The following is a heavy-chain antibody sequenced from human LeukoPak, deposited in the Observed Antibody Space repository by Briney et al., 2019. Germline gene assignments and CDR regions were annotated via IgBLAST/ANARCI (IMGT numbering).Heavy chain of an antibody. CDR2: IYYSGST. CDR1: GGSISSYY. Sequence: SETLSLTCTVSGGSISSYYWSWIRQPPGKGLEWIGYIYYSGSTNYNPSLKSRVTISVKTSRNQFFLKLRSVTAADTAVYYCARVTGYTIEDYFDYWGQGTLVTVSS. J-gene: IGHJ4*02. V-gene: IGHV4-59*01. D-gene: IGHD3-9*01. CDR3: ARVTGYTIEDYFDY.